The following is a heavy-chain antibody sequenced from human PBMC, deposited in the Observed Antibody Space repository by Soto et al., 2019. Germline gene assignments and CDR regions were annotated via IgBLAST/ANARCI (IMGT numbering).Heavy chain of an antibody. J-gene: IGHJ4*02. CDR2: ISYDGSNK. CDR3: ARGGTYYDFWSGYYDY. D-gene: IGHD3-3*01. V-gene: IGHV3-30-3*01. Sequence: LRLSCAASGFTFSSYAMHWVRQAPGKGLEWVAVISYDGSNKYYADSVKGRFTISRDNSKNTLYLQMNSLRAEDTAVYYCARGGTYYDFWSGYYDYWGQGTLVTVSS. CDR1: GFTFSSYA.